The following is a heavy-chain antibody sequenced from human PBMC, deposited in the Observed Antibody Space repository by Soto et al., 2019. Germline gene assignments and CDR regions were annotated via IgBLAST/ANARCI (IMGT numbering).Heavy chain of an antibody. CDR1: GYTFASYT. J-gene: IGHJ5*02. V-gene: IGHV1-69*02. D-gene: IGHD3-22*01. CDR3: ARKSPPYDSSGQRQLYNWFDP. Sequence: SVKVSCKACGYTFASYTISWVRQAKEQGLEWMGRIIPILGIANYAQKFQGRVTITADKSTSTAYMELSSLRSEDTAVYYCARKSPPYDSSGQRQLYNWFDPWGQGTLVTVSS. CDR2: IIPILGIA.